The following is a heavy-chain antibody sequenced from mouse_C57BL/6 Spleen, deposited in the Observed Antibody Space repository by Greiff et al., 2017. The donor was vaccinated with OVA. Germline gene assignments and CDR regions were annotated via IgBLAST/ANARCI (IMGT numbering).Heavy chain of an antibody. CDR3: ARDYGSRWYFDD. D-gene: IGHD1-1*01. CDR1: GYTFTSYW. Sequence: VQLQPPCPELVKPGASVKMSCKASGYTFTSYWITWVKQRPGQGLEWIGDIYLGSGSTNYNEKFKSKATLTVDTSSSTAYMQLSSLTSEDSAVYYCARDYGSRWYFDDWGQGTTLTVSS. CDR2: IYLGSGST. V-gene: IGHV1-55*01. J-gene: IGHJ2*01.